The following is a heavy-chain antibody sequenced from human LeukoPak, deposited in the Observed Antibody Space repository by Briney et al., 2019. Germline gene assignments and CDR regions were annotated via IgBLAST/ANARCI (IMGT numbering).Heavy chain of an antibody. Sequence: SETLSLTCTVSGGSISSSSYYWGWIRQPPGKGLEWIGSIYYSGSTYYNPSLKSRVTISVDTSKNQFSLKLSSVTAADTAVYYCARVRYPTQQLVRYYYYYMDVWGKGTTVTVSS. CDR2: IYYSGST. V-gene: IGHV4-39*07. J-gene: IGHJ6*03. D-gene: IGHD6-6*01. CDR1: GGSISSSSYY. CDR3: ARVRYPTQQLVRYYYYYMDV.